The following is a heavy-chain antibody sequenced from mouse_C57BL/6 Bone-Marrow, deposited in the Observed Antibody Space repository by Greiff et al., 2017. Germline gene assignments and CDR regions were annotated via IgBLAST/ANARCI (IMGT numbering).Heavy chain of an antibody. J-gene: IGHJ3*01. Sequence: QVQLQQPGAELVMPGTSVKLSCKASGYTFTSYWMHWVKQRPGQGLEWIGVIDPSDSYTNYNQKFKGKATLTVDTSASTAYMQLSSLTSEDSAVYYCARPSFENWGQGTLVTVSA. V-gene: IGHV1-59*01. CDR1: GYTFTSYW. CDR2: IDPSDSYT. CDR3: ARPSFEN.